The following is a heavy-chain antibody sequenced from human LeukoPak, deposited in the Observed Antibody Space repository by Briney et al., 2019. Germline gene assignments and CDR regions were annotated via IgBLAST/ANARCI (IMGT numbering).Heavy chain of an antibody. CDR2: ISGSGGST. CDR3: AKDRASGSYRFDAFDI. D-gene: IGHD1-26*01. V-gene: IGHV3-23*01. CDR1: GFTFSSYA. Sequence: GGSLRLSCAASGFTFSSYAMSWVRQAPGKGLEWVSAISGSGGSTYYADSVKGRFTISRDNSKNTLYLQMNSLRAEDTAVYYCAKDRASGSYRFDAFDIWGQGTMVTVSS. J-gene: IGHJ3*02.